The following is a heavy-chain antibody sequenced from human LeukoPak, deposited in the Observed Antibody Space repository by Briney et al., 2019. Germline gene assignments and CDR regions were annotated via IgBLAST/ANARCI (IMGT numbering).Heavy chain of an antibody. CDR3: ARHGNWFDP. CDR1: GGSISNSNYY. Sequence: SSETLSLTCAVSGGSISNSNYYWGWIRQPPGKGLEWIGRIYYPGSTYYNPSLKSRVTISVDTSKKQFSLKLKSVTAADTAVYYCARHGNWFDPWGQGTLVIVSS. CDR2: IYYPGST. J-gene: IGHJ5*02. V-gene: IGHV4-39*01.